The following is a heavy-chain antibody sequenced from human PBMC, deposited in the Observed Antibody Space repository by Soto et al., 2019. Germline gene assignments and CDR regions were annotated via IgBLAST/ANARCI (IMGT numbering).Heavy chain of an antibody. D-gene: IGHD7-27*01. V-gene: IGHV3-30-3*01. Sequence: QVQLVESGGGMVQPGRSLSLSCAASGFTFSSSAMHWVRQAPGKGLEWVAVISYDGSQKYYADSVKGRFTISRDNSKNTLSLQMNSLRAEDTAVYFCAKDLGRWLKLGYFDYWGQGTLVTVSS. CDR3: AKDLGRWLKLGYFDY. CDR1: GFTFSSSA. CDR2: ISYDGSQK. J-gene: IGHJ4*02.